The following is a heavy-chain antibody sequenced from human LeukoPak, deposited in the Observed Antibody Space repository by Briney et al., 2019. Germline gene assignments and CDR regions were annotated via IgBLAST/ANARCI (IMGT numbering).Heavy chain of an antibody. V-gene: IGHV3-30*01. D-gene: IGHD3-10*01. CDR2: ISYDGSNK. Sequence: GRSLRLSCATSGFNFNTHPMHWVRQAPGEGLEWVAVISYDGSNKQYGDSVKGRFTISRDNPKNTLYLEVNRLRVEDTAVYYCASGLSYWGPGTLVTVS. J-gene: IGHJ4*02. CDR3: ASGLSY. CDR1: GFNFNTHP.